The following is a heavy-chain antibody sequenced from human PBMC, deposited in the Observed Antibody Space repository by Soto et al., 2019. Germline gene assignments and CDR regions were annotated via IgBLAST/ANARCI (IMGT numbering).Heavy chain of an antibody. V-gene: IGHV3-7*04. CDR2: IKQDGSEK. CDR1: GFTFSSYW. D-gene: IGHD3-16*01. CDR3: AGDLYDYVWGGMLEY. Sequence: SGGGLVPPGGSLRLSCAASGFTFSSYWMSWVRQAPGKGLEWVANIKQDGSEKYYVDSVKGRVTISRDNAKNSLYLQMNSLRAEDTAVYYCAGDLYDYVWGGMLEYLGQGSLVTVSS. J-gene: IGHJ4*02.